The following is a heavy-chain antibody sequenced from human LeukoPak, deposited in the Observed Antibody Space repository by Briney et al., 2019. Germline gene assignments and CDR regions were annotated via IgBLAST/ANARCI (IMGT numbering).Heavy chain of an antibody. CDR1: GFTFSSYG. Sequence: PGGSLRLSCAASGFTFSSYGMHWVRQAPGKGLEWVAVTSYDGSNKYYADSVKGRFTISRDNSKNTLYLQMNSLRAEDTAVYYFAREGSGSGWYFDYWGQGTLVTVSS. CDR3: AREGSGSGWYFDY. V-gene: IGHV3-30*03. J-gene: IGHJ4*02. D-gene: IGHD6-19*01. CDR2: TSYDGSNK.